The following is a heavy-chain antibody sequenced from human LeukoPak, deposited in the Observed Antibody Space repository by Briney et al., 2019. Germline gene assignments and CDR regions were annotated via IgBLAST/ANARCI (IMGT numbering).Heavy chain of an antibody. J-gene: IGHJ4*02. V-gene: IGHV3-33*01. CDR3: ARTNTLDRGPIIDPLDY. D-gene: IGHD3-10*01. CDR1: GFTLSSSG. CDR2: IWY. Sequence: GGSLGLSCAASGFTLSSSGMHWVRQAPGKGLEWVAYIWYAVKGRFTISRDNSKNTLYLQMNSLRAEDTAVYFCARTNTLDRGPIIDPLDYWGQGTLVTVSS.